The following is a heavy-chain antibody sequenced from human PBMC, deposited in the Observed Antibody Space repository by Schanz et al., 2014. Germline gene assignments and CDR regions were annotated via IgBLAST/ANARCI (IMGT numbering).Heavy chain of an antibody. CDR3: ASYDFWSGYSFDP. J-gene: IGHJ5*02. V-gene: IGHV3-48*01. CDR1: GFTFSSYS. D-gene: IGHD3-3*01. Sequence: EVQLVESGGGLVQPGGSLRLSCAASGFTFSSYSMNWVRQAPGKGLEWVSYISSSSSTIYYADSVKGRFTISRDNAKNSLYLQMNSLRVEDTAVYYCASYDFWSGYSFDPWGQGTLVTVSS. CDR2: ISSSSSTI.